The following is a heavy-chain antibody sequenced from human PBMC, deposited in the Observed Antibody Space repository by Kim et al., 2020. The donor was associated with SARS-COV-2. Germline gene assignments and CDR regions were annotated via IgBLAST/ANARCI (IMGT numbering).Heavy chain of an antibody. J-gene: IGHJ4*02. CDR2: ISGSGGST. CDR3: AKDRHWGYYDSSPNFDY. V-gene: IGHV3-23*01. Sequence: GGSLRLSCAASGFTFSSYAMSWVRQAPGKGLEWVSAISGSGGSTYYADSVKGRFTISRDNSKNTLYLQMNSLRAEDTAVYYCAKDRHWGYYDSSPNFDYWGQGTLVTVSS. D-gene: IGHD3-22*01. CDR1: GFTFSSYA.